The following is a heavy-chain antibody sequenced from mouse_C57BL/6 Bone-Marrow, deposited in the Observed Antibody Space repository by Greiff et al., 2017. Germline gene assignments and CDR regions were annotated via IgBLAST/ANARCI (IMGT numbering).Heavy chain of an antibody. J-gene: IGHJ2*01. CDR3: ARTTTVVTTDFDY. CDR2: IYPRSGNT. CDR1: GYTFTSYG. Sequence: QVQLQQSGAELARPGASVKLSCKASGYTFTSYGISWVKQRTGQGLEWIGEIYPRSGNTYYNEKFKGKATLTVYKSSRSAYMELRSLTSEDSEVYFCARTTTVVTTDFDYWGQGTTLTVSS. D-gene: IGHD1-1*01. V-gene: IGHV1-81*01.